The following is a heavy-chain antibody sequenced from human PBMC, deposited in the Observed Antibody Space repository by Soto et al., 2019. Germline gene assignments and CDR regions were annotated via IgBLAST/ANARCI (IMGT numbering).Heavy chain of an antibody. V-gene: IGHV4-34*01. J-gene: IGHJ6*02. D-gene: IGHD2-8*01. CDR3: ARRGGVYAMEQLALAQTYYYYYGMDA. Sequence: SETLSLTCAVYGGSFSGCYWSWIRQPPGKGLEWIGEINHSGSTNYNPSLKSRVTISVDTSKNQFSLKLSSVTAADTAVYYCARRGGVYAMEQLALAQTYYYYYGMDALGQGTPVSAS. CDR1: GGSFSGCY. CDR2: INHSGST.